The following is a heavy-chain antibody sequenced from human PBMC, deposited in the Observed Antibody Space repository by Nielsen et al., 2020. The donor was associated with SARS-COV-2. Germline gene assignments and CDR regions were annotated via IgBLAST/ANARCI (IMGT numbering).Heavy chain of an antibody. CDR1: GFTFSNYN. J-gene: IGHJ6*02. Sequence: GESLKISCAASGFTFSNYNMHWVRQAPGKGLEWVTVISYDGSNKMYADSVKGRFTISRDMSKNTLYLQMNSLRAEDTAVYYCAREGYSGSGSYGMDVWGQGTTVTVSS. D-gene: IGHD3-10*01. V-gene: IGHV3-30*04. CDR3: AREGYSGSGSYGMDV. CDR2: ISYDGSNK.